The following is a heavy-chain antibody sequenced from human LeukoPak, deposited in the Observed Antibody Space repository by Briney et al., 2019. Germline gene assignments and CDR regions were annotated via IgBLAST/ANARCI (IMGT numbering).Heavy chain of an antibody. CDR3: ARGGLVSAANYYYYYYMDV. CDR2: IYTSGST. V-gene: IGHV4-4*07. J-gene: IGHJ6*03. Sequence: SETLSLTCTVSGGSISSYYWSWIRQPAGKGLEWIGRIYTSGSTNYNPSLKSRATMSVDTSKNQFSLKLSSVTAADTAVYYCARGGLVSAANYYYYYYMDVWGKGTTVTVSS. CDR1: GGSISSYY. D-gene: IGHD2-2*01.